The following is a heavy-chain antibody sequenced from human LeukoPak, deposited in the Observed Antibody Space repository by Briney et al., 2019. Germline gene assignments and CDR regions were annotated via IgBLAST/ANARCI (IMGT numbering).Heavy chain of an antibody. J-gene: IGHJ4*02. CDR3: TTEDGVVIPHFDY. CDR1: GFTFSNAW. Sequence: GGSLRLSCAASGFTFSNAWMSWVRQAPGKGLEWVGRIKSKTDGGTTDYAAPVKGRFTISRDDSKNTLYLQMNSLKTEDTAMYYCTTEDGVVIPHFDYWGQGTLVTVSS. V-gene: IGHV3-15*01. CDR2: IKSKTDGGTT. D-gene: IGHD3-3*01.